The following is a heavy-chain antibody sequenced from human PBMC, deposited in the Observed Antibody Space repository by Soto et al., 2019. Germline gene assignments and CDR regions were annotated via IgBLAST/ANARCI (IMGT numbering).Heavy chain of an antibody. Sequence: SETLSLTCTVSGGSISSSSYYWGWIRQPPGKGLEWTGSIYYSGSTYYNPSLKSRVTISVDTSKNQFSLKLSSVTAADTAVYYCARRRTESYYDSSGYYFDYWGQGTLVTVSS. CDR3: ARRRTESYYDSSGYYFDY. D-gene: IGHD3-22*01. J-gene: IGHJ4*02. CDR2: IYYSGST. CDR1: GGSISSSSYY. V-gene: IGHV4-39*01.